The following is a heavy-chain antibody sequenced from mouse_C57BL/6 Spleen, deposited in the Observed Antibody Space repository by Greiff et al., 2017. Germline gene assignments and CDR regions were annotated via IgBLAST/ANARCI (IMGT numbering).Heavy chain of an antibody. CDR1: GFNIKDYY. Sequence: EVQLQESGAELVRPGASVKLSCTASGFNIKDYYMHWVKQRPEQGLEWIGRIDPEDGDTEYAPKFQGKATMTADTSSNTAYLQLSSLTSEDTAVYYCTQGGSSSYWYFDVWGTGTTVTVSS. CDR2: IDPEDGDT. J-gene: IGHJ1*03. CDR3: TQGGSSSYWYFDV. D-gene: IGHD1-1*01. V-gene: IGHV14-1*01.